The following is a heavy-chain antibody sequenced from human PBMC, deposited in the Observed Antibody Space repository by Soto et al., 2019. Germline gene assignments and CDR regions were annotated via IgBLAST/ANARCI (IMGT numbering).Heavy chain of an antibody. D-gene: IGHD6-13*01. CDR1: GFTFSSYA. Sequence: GRSLRLSCAASGFTFSSYAMSWVRQAPGKGLEWVSAISGSGGSTYYADSVKGRFTISRDNSKNTLYLQMNSLRAEDTAVYYCATYSSSWLESPFFDYWGQGTLVTVSS. J-gene: IGHJ4*02. CDR2: ISGSGGST. CDR3: ATYSSSWLESPFFDY. V-gene: IGHV3-23*01.